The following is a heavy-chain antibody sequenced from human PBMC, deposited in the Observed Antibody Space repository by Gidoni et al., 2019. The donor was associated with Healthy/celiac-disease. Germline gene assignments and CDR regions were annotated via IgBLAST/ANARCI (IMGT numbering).Heavy chain of an antibody. J-gene: IGHJ4*02. V-gene: IGHV3-53*01. CDR2: IYSGGST. D-gene: IGHD3-22*01. Sequence: EVQLVESGGGLIQPGGSLRLSCAASGFTVSSNYISWVRQAPGKGLEWVSVIYSGGSTYYADSVKGRFTISRDNSKNTLYLQMNSLRAEDTAVYYCARRGRGSGYYFDYWGQGTLVTVSS. CDR3: ARRGRGSGYYFDY. CDR1: GFTVSSNY.